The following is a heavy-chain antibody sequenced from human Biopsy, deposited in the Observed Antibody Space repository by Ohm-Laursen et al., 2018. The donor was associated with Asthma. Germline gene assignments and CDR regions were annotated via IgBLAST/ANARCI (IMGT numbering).Heavy chain of an antibody. D-gene: IGHD4-17*01. V-gene: IGHV3-48*02. J-gene: IGHJ4*02. CDR2: ISSSSSTI. Sequence: SLRLSCAASGFTFSSYSMNWVRQAPGKGLEWVSYISSSSSTIYYADSVKGRFTISRDNAKNPLYLQKNSLRDEDTAVYYCARPRWGPYGYWGQGTLVTVSS. CDR3: ARPRWGPYGY. CDR1: GFTFSSYS.